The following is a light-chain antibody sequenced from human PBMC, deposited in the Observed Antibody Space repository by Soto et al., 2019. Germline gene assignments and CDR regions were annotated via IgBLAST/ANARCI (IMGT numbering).Light chain of an antibody. Sequence: DIQMTQSPSSLSASVGDRVTITCRASQSISDYLNWYQQKPGKAPNLLMYAASSLQSGVPSRFSGSGSGTDFTLTISGLQPEDSATYYCQQANNFPITFGQGTRLEIK. CDR2: AAS. J-gene: IGKJ5*01. CDR3: QQANNFPIT. CDR1: QSISDY. V-gene: IGKV1-12*01.